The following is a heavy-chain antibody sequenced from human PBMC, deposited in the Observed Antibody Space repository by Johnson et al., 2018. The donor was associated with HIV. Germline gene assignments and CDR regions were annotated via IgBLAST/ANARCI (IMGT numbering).Heavy chain of an antibody. CDR3: AKGMGELLRIDAFDI. D-gene: IGHD1-26*01. V-gene: IGHV3-33*06. CDR1: GFTVSSNY. J-gene: IGHJ3*02. Sequence: VQLVESGGGLVQPGGSLRLSCAASGFTVSSNYMSWVRQAPGKGLEWVAVIWYDGSNKYYADSVKGRFTISRDNSKNTLYLQMNSLRAEDTAVYYCAKGMGELLRIDAFDIWGQGTMVTVSS. CDR2: IWYDGSNK.